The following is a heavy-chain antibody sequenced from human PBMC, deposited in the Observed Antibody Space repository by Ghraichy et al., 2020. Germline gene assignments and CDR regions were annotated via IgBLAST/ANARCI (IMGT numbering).Heavy chain of an antibody. J-gene: IGHJ4*02. CDR3: ARGYDYSGSGDYTSYFDY. CDR1: GGIFTRST. D-gene: IGHD3-10*01. CDR2: IIPLLGIP. Sequence: VKVSCKASGGIFTRSTINWVRQAPGQGLEWMGRIIPLLGIPQYAQKFEDRVTFTADKSTTTGYMELNGLTFDDTAVYYCARGYDYSGSGDYTSYFDYWGQGTLVTVAS. V-gene: IGHV1-69*10.